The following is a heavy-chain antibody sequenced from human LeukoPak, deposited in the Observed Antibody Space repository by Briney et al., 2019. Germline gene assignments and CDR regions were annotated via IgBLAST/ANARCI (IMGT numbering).Heavy chain of an antibody. Sequence: AGGSLRLSCAASGFTFTTYWMHWVRQAPGKGLEWVSGISGSGSSTYYADSVKGRFTISRDNSKNMLYLQMNSLSTEDTAVYYCARDPSLRTTLDYWGQGTLITVSS. CDR2: ISGSGSST. CDR1: GFTFTTYW. D-gene: IGHD1-1*01. J-gene: IGHJ4*02. CDR3: ARDPSLRTTLDY. V-gene: IGHV3-23*01.